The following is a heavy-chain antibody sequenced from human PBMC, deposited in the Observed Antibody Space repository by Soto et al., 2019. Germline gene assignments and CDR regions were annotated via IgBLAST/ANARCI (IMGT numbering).Heavy chain of an antibody. V-gene: IGHV4-30-4*01. J-gene: IGHJ3*02. Sequence: ASETLSLTCTVSGGSISSGDYYWSWIRQPPGKGLEWIGYIYYSGSTYYNPSLKSRVTISVDTSKNQFSLKLSSVTAADTAVYYCARGGAAGTLDDAFDIWGQGTMVTVSS. CDR2: IYYSGST. CDR1: GGSISSGDYY. CDR3: ARGGAAGTLDDAFDI. D-gene: IGHD6-13*01.